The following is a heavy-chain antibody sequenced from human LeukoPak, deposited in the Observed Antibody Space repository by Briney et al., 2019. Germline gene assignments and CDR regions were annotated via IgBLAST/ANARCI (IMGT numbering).Heavy chain of an antibody. D-gene: IGHD1-26*01. V-gene: IGHV1-69*05. CDR2: IIPIFGTA. CDR1: GGTFSNYA. Sequence: SVKVSCKASGGTFSNYAISWVRQAPGQGPEWMGRIIPIFGTANYAQKFQGRVTITTDESTSTAYMDLSSLRSEDTAVYYCARAFLGAGDPYYFDYWGQGTLVTVSS. J-gene: IGHJ4*02. CDR3: ARAFLGAGDPYYFDY.